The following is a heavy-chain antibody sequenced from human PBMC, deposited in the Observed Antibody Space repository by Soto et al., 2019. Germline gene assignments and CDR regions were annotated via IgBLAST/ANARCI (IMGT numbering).Heavy chain of an antibody. CDR3: AKGLPEYSSSLGGDY. Sequence: PGGSLRLSCAASGFTFDDYAMHWVRQAPGKGLEWVSGISWNSGSIGYADSVKGRFTISRDNAKNSLYLQMNSLRAEDTALYYCAKGLPEYSSSLGGDYWGQGTLVTVSS. J-gene: IGHJ4*02. D-gene: IGHD6-6*01. CDR2: ISWNSGSI. V-gene: IGHV3-9*01. CDR1: GFTFDDYA.